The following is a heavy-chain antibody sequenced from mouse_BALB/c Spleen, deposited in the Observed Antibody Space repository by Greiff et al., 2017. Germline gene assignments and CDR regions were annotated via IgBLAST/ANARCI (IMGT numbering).Heavy chain of an antibody. V-gene: IGHV14-4*02. CDR2: IDPENGDT. Sequence: VQLKESGAELVRSGASVKLSCTASGFNIKDYYMHWVKQRPEQGLEWIGWIDPENGDTEYAPKFQGKATMTADTSSNTAYLQLSSLTSEDTAVYYCEARGYDGGVDYWGQGTSVTVSS. J-gene: IGHJ4*01. CDR1: GFNIKDYY. D-gene: IGHD2-14*01. CDR3: EARGYDGGVDY.